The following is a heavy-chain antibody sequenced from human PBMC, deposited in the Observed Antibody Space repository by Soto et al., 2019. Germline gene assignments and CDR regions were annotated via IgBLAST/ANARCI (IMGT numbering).Heavy chain of an antibody. D-gene: IGHD4-4*01. CDR3: ARAYSNYPDNWFDP. Sequence: SETLSLTCAVSGGSISSGGYSWSWIRQPPGKGLEWIGYIYDSGTTYYNPSLKSRVTISVDRSKNQFSLKLSSVTAADTAVYYCARAYSNYPDNWFDPWGQGTLVTVSS. J-gene: IGHJ5*02. CDR2: IYDSGTT. CDR1: GGSISSGGYS. V-gene: IGHV4-30-2*01.